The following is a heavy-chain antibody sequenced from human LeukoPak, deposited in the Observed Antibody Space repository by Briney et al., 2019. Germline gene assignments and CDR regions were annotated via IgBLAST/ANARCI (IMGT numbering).Heavy chain of an antibody. Sequence: PSETLSLTCAVYGGSFSGYYWSWIRQPPGKGLEWIGEINHSGSTDYNPSLKSRVTISVDTSKNQFSLKLSSVTAADTAVYYCARYSSRAFDYWGQGTLVTVSP. CDR2: INHSGST. V-gene: IGHV4-34*01. J-gene: IGHJ4*02. CDR3: ARYSSRAFDY. CDR1: GGSFSGYY. D-gene: IGHD6-13*01.